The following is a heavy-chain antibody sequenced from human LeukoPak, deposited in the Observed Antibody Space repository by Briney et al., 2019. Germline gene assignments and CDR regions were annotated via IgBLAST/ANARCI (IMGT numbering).Heavy chain of an antibody. CDR2: ISASGAST. D-gene: IGHD5-24*01. J-gene: IGHJ4*02. V-gene: IGHV3-23*01. Sequence: GGSLRLSCAASGFTFSTYAMTWVRQAPGKGLEWVSAISASGASTYYADSVKGRFIISRDKNTLFLQMSGLRAEDTAVYYCAKGRRGGKYFFDYWGQGTLVTVSS. CDR1: GFTFSTYA. CDR3: AKGRRGGKYFFDY.